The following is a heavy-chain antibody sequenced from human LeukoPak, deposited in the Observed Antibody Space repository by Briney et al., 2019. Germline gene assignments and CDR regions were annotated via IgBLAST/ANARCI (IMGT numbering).Heavy chain of an antibody. CDR2: IIPIFGTA. V-gene: IGHV1-69*06. J-gene: IGHJ6*03. Sequence: SVKVSCEASGGTFSSYAISWVRQAPGQGLEWMGGIIPIFGTANYAQKFQGRVTITADKSTSTAYMELSSLRSEDTAVYYCARDIRFGRARYMDVWGKGTTVTVSS. CDR1: GGTFSSYA. CDR3: ARDIRFGRARYMDV. D-gene: IGHD3-10*01.